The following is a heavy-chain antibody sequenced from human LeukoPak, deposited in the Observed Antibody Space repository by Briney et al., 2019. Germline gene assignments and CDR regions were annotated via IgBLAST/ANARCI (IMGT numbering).Heavy chain of an antibody. J-gene: IGHJ4*02. V-gene: IGHV1-69*05. D-gene: IGHD3-10*01. Sequence: SSVNVSCQASVCTFSSYAISWVRQAAGQGLEWMGRIIPTFGTANYAQKFHGRVTITTDESTSTAYMDLSSLRSGVTVVYCCGSGTYYYGSGSFLWGQGTLVTVSS. CDR2: IIPTFGTA. CDR3: GSGTYYYGSGSFL. CDR1: VCTFSSYA.